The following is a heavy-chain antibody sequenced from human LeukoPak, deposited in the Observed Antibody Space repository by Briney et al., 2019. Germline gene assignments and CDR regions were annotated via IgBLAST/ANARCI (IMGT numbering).Heavy chain of an antibody. CDR3: ARGIIGYYDFWSGYLTASWFDP. J-gene: IGHJ5*02. CDR1: GGSFSGYY. Sequence: SETLSLTCAVYGGSFSGYYWSWIRQPPGKGLEWIGEINHSGSTNYNPSLKSRVTISVDTSKNQFSLKLSSVSAADTAVYYCARGIIGYYDFWSGYLTASWFDPWGQGTLVTVSS. V-gene: IGHV4-34*01. CDR2: INHSGST. D-gene: IGHD3-3*01.